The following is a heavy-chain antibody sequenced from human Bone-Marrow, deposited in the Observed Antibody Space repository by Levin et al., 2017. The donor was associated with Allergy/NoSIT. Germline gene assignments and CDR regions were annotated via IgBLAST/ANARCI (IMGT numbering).Heavy chain of an antibody. D-gene: IGHD6-13*01. CDR2: INPNSGAT. Sequence: GESLKISCKASGYTFIDYYIHWVRQAPDQGLEWMGWINPNSGATKYAQNFQGRVAVTRDTSISTAYMEVTRLRSDDTAVYYCATAGTPTIAASGTYAYWGQGTLVAVSS. V-gene: IGHV1-2*02. CDR1: GYTFIDYY. J-gene: IGHJ4*02. CDR3: ATAGTPTIAASGTYAY.